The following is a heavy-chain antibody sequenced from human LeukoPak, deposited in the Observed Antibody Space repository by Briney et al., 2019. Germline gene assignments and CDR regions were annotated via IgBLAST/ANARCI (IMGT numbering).Heavy chain of an antibody. CDR2: IKQDGSEK. J-gene: IGHJ4*02. V-gene: IGHV3-7*03. CDR3: ARQPFDY. CDR1: EFTFSSYW. Sequence: GGSLRLSCAASEFTFSSYWMSWVRQAPGKGLEWVANIKQDGSEKYFVDSVRGRFTISRDNAKNLVYLQMSSLRGEDTAVYYCARQPFDYWGQGTLVTVSS.